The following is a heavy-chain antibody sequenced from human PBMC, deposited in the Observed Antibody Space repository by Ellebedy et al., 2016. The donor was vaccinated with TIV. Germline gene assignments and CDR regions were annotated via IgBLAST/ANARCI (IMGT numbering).Heavy chain of an antibody. CDR1: GYTFSSYW. J-gene: IGHJ3*02. D-gene: IGHD4-17*01. CDR3: TKNYGDYIGTFEI. V-gene: IGHV5-51*01. Sequence: KVSCKGSGYTFSSYWIGWVRQMPGKGLEWMGSIYPADSAPTYSPSFQGQVTISADRSITTAYLEWSSLKASDTAIYYCTKNYGDYIGTFEIWGQGTMVTVSS. CDR2: IYPADSAP.